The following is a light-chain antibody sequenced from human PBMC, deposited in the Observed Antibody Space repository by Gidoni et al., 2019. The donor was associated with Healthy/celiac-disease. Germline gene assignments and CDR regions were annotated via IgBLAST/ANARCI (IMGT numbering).Light chain of an antibody. Sequence: DIQMTQSPFSLYASVGDRVTITCRASQSISSYLNWYQQKPGKAPKLLIYAASSLQSGVPSRLSGSGSGTDFTLTISSLQPEDFATYYCQQSYSTPPYTFGQXTKLEIK. J-gene: IGKJ2*01. CDR1: QSISSY. CDR3: QQSYSTPPYT. CDR2: AAS. V-gene: IGKV1-39*01.